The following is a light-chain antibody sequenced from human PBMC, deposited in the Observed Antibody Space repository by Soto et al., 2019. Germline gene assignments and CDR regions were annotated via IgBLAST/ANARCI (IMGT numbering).Light chain of an antibody. Sequence: EIVMTQSPATLSVSPGERATLSCRASQSVNSNLVWYQQKPGQAPRLLIYGASTRATGIPGRFSGSGYGTEFTLPIGSLQSEDFAVYYCQQYNNWLWTFGQGTKVEIK. CDR1: QSVNSN. CDR3: QQYNNWLWT. V-gene: IGKV3-15*01. CDR2: GAS. J-gene: IGKJ1*01.